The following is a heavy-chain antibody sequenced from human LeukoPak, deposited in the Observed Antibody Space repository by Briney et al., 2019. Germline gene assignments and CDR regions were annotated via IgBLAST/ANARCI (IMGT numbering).Heavy chain of an antibody. V-gene: IGHV4-59*12. J-gene: IGHJ6*02. CDR1: GGSISNYY. Sequence: SETLSLTCTVSGGSISNYYWNWIRQPPGKGLEWIGYIYFTGSTNYNPSLKSRVTMSVDTSKNQFSLKLSSVTAADTAVYYCARDRITIFGVVTYYYGMDVWGQGTTVTVSS. D-gene: IGHD3-3*01. CDR2: IYFTGST. CDR3: ARDRITIFGVVTYYYGMDV.